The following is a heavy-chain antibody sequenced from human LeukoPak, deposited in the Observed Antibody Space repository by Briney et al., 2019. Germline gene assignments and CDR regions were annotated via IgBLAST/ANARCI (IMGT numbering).Heavy chain of an antibody. V-gene: IGHV4-34*01. J-gene: IGHJ4*02. CDR3: ARGPTYDYVWGSYRPPLDY. CDR1: GGSFSGYY. D-gene: IGHD3-16*02. Sequence: PSETLSLTCAVYGGSFSGYYWSWIRQPPGKGLEWIGEINHSGSTNYNPSLKSRVTISVDTSKHQFSLKLSSVPAADTAVYYCARGPTYDYVWGSYRPPLDYWGQGTLVTVSS. CDR2: INHSGST.